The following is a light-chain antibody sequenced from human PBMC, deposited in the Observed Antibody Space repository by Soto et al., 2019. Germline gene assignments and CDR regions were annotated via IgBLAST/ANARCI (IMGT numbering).Light chain of an antibody. CDR1: QTVSTY. V-gene: IGKV3-11*01. Sequence: IVLTQSPATLSRSPGKRATLSCRARQTVSTYLSWYQHKPGQAPRLLIYGASKRATGIPARFSGSGSGTDFTLTISRLEPEDSAVYYCHQRYNWLTFGGGTKVDIK. CDR2: GAS. CDR3: HQRYNWLT. J-gene: IGKJ4*01.